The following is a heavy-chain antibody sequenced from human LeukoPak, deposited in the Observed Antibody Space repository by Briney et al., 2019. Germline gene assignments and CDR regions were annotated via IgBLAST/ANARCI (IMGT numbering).Heavy chain of an antibody. CDR3: ARDLAEFYQP. V-gene: IGHV3-48*03. J-gene: IGHJ5*02. CDR2: ISSSGSTI. Sequence: GGSLRLSCAASGFTFSSYEMNWVRQAPGKGLEWVSYISSSGSTIYYADSVKGRFTISRDNTKNSLYLQMNSLRAEDTAVYYCARDLAEFYQPWGQGALVSVSS. CDR1: GFTFSSYE. D-gene: IGHD2-2*01.